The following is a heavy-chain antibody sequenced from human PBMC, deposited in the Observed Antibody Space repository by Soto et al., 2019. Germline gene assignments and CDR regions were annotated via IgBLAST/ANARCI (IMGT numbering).Heavy chain of an antibody. J-gene: IGHJ1*01. CDR2: ISESGGTT. D-gene: IGHD3-3*02. CDR3: GKGWSTFEHFQY. CDR1: GFTISNSA. Sequence: EVQLLESGGGLVQPGGSLRLSCAASGFTISNSAMSWVRQAPGKGLEWVSGISESGGTTYYADSVKGRFTISKDTPESKLYLQMNILRAVDPAVYYCGKGWSTFEHFQYWGQGTLVTVSP. V-gene: IGHV3-23*01.